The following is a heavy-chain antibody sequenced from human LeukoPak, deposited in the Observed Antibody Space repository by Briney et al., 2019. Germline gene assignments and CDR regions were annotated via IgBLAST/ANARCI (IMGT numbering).Heavy chain of an antibody. V-gene: IGHV3-53*01. Sequence: GGSLRLSCAASGVTVSSNHMSGVRQAPGKGLGWVSVIYIVGSTDYADSVKCRFTISRDNLKNTLYLQLNSLRAEDTAVYYCARGPARYNWGQGTLVTFSS. CDR1: GVTVSSNH. D-gene: IGHD1-1*01. CDR2: IYIVGST. CDR3: ARGPARYN. J-gene: IGHJ4*02.